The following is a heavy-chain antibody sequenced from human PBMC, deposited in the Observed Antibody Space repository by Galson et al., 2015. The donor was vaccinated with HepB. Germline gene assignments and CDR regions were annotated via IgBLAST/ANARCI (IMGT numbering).Heavy chain of an antibody. CDR3: TTGLSGYYDSSGYYSYFDY. J-gene: IGHJ4*02. D-gene: IGHD3-22*01. Sequence: SLRLSCAASGFTFSNAWMSWVRQAPGKGLEWVGRIKSKTDGGTTDYAAPVKGRFTISRDDSKNTLYLQMNSLKTEDTAVYYCTTGLSGYYDSSGYYSYFDYWGQGTLVTVSS. CDR2: IKSKTDGGTT. V-gene: IGHV3-15*01. CDR1: GFTFSNAW.